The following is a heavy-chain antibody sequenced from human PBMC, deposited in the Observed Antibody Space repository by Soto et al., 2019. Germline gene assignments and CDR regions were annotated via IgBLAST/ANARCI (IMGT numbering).Heavy chain of an antibody. J-gene: IGHJ4*02. CDR3: AREDYYDSSGYYDFDY. CDR2: IYYSGST. V-gene: IGHV4-39*02. D-gene: IGHD3-22*01. Sequence: SETLSLTCTVSGDSISSSTYHWGWIRQPPGKGLEWIGSIYYSGSTYYNPSLKSRVTISVDMSKNQFSLNLSSVTAADTAVYYCAREDYYDSSGYYDFDYWGQGTLVTSPQ. CDR1: GDSISSSTYH.